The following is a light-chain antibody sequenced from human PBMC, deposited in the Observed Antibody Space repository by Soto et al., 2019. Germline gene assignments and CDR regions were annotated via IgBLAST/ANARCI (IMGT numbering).Light chain of an antibody. CDR1: QSFSSN. CDR3: QQYNNSPPT. V-gene: IGKV3-15*01. CDR2: GAS. Sequence: EIVMTQSPATLSVSPGERATLSCRASQSFSSNLAWYQQKPGQAPRLLIYGASTRATGIPARFSGSGSGTEFTLTISSLQSEDFAVYYCQQYNNSPPTFGGGTKVEIK. J-gene: IGKJ4*01.